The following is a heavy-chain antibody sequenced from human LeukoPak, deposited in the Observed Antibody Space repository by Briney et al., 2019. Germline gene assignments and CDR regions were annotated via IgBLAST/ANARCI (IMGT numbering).Heavy chain of an antibody. CDR1: GFTFSSYG. CDR2: ISYDGSNK. Sequence: GRSLRLSCAASGFTFSSYGMHWVRQAPGKGLEWVAVISYDGSNKYYADSVKGRFTISRDNSKNTLYLQMNSLRAEDTAVYYCAKDRGGTRPQWLALHPADYWGQGTLVTVSS. V-gene: IGHV3-30*18. J-gene: IGHJ4*02. D-gene: IGHD6-19*01. CDR3: AKDRGGTRPQWLALHPADY.